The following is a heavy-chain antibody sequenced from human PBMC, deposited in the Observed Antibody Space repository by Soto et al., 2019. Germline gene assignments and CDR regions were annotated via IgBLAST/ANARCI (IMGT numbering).Heavy chain of an antibody. V-gene: IGHV4-31*03. D-gene: IGHD3-10*01. CDR3: ARSTGSGSYRHYYYYYGMDV. CDR1: GGSISSGGYY. Sequence: SETLSLTCTVSGGSISSGGYYWSWIRQHPGKGLEWIGYIYYSGSTYYNPSLKSRVTISVDTSKNQFSLKLSSVTAADTAVYYCARSTGSGSYRHYYYYYGMDVWGQGTTVNVSS. CDR2: IYYSGST. J-gene: IGHJ6*02.